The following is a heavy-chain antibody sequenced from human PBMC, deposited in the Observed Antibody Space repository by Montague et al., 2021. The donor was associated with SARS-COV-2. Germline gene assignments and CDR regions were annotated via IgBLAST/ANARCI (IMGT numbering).Heavy chain of an antibody. Sequence: SETLSLTCAVYGASSSNYYWSWIRQSPAKGLEWVGEINHSGYTDYNPSLESRLTISLDSSKKQFSLKMTSVTAADTAIYYCASAPRYSFGFWAYWGQGTLVSVSS. V-gene: IGHV4-34*01. CDR3: ASAPRYSFGFWAY. D-gene: IGHD5-12*01. CDR2: INHSGYT. J-gene: IGHJ4*02. CDR1: GASSSNYY.